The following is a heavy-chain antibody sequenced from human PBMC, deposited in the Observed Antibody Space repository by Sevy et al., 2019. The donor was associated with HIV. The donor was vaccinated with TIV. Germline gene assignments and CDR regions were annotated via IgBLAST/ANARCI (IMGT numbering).Heavy chain of an antibody. CDR1: GFTFSTHW. Sequence: GGSLRLSCAASGFTFSTHWMSWVRQDPGKGLEWVANIKEDGSEKYYVDSVKGRFTISRDNAKNSLFLQMNCLGAEDTAVYYCAKDVYWGQGTLVTVSS. CDR3: AKDVY. CDR2: IKEDGSEK. V-gene: IGHV3-7*03. J-gene: IGHJ4*02.